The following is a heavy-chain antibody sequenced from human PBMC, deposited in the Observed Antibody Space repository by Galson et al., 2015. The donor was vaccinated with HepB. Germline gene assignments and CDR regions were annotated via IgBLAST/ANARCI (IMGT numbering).Heavy chain of an antibody. Sequence: QSGAEVKKPGESLKISCKGSGYSFTSYWIGWVRQMPGKGLEWMGIIYPGDSDTRYSPSFQGQVTISADKSISTAYLQWSSLKASDTAMYYCARQNEWGIGDYVWGRTAENKEFDYWGQGTLVTVSS. V-gene: IGHV5-51*01. CDR2: IYPGDSDT. D-gene: IGHD3-16*01. CDR1: GYSFTSYW. CDR3: ARQNEWGIGDYVWGRTAENKEFDY. J-gene: IGHJ4*02.